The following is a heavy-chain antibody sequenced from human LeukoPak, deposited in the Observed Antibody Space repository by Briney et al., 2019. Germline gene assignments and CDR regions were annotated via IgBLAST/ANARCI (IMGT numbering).Heavy chain of an antibody. CDR3: ARAGSSGWYYYYYGMDV. CDR1: GFTFSSYW. V-gene: IGHV3-7*01. CDR2: INHNGNVN. J-gene: IGHJ6*02. D-gene: IGHD6-19*01. Sequence: GGSLRLSCAASGFTFSSYWKNWARQAPGKGLEWVASINHNGNVNYYVDSVKGRFTISRDNAKNSLYLQMNSLRAEDTAVYYCARAGSSGWYYYYYGMDVWGQGTTVTVSS.